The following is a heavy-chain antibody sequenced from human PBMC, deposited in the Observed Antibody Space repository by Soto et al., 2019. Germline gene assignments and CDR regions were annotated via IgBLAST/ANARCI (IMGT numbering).Heavy chain of an antibody. J-gene: IGHJ5*02. CDR2: VYYSGST. CDR3: ARWWSGSRQGFDP. D-gene: IGHD3-3*01. Sequence: SETLSLTCTVSGGSISSFYWSWIRQPPGKGLEWIGYVYYSGSTNYNPSLQGRVTISVDTSKNQFSLKLSSVTAADTAVYYCARWWSGSRQGFDPWGQGTLVTVSS. V-gene: IGHV4-59*12. CDR1: GGSISSFY.